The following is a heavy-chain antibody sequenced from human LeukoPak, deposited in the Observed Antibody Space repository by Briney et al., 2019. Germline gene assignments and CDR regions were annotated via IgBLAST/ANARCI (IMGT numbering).Heavy chain of an antibody. CDR2: IKRKSDGWTT. Sequence: GGSLTLSCAASGLTFSNAWMSWVRQAPGKGLEWVGRIKRKSDGWTTDYEAPVKGRFTISKDDSKNTLYLQMNSLKSEDTAVYYCTKELDVRSSHYWGQGTLVTVSS. J-gene: IGHJ4*02. D-gene: IGHD3-10*02. CDR3: TKELDVRSSHY. V-gene: IGHV3-15*01. CDR1: GLTFSNAW.